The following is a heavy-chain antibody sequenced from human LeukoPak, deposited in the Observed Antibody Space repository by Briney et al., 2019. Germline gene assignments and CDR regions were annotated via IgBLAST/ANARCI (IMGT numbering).Heavy chain of an antibody. CDR3: ARLSYSGYDHYFDY. CDR2: INPNSGGI. J-gene: IGHJ4*02. D-gene: IGHD5-12*01. Sequence: ASVKDSCKASGYAFTGYYMHWVRQAPGQGLEWMGWINPNSGGINYAQKLQGRVTMTRDTSISTAYMELSRLRSDDTAVYYCARLSYSGYDHYFDYWGQGTLVTVSS. V-gene: IGHV1-2*02. CDR1: GYAFTGYY.